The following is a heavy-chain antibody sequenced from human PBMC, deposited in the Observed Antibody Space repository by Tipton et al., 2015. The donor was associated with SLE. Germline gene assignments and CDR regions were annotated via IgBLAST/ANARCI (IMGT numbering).Heavy chain of an antibody. CDR1: GGSFSGYY. D-gene: IGHD1-7*01. V-gene: IGHV4-34*01. Sequence: LRLSCAVYGGSFSGYYWSWIRQPPGKGLEWIGEINHSGSTNHNPPLKSRDTISADTSKNQFSLQLNSVTPEDTAVYYCARERYNWNYGDNWFDPWGQGTLVTVSS. CDR2: INHSGST. CDR3: ARERYNWNYGDNWFDP. J-gene: IGHJ5*02.